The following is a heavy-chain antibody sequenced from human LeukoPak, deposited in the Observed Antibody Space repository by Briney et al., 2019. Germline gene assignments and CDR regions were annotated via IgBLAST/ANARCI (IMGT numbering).Heavy chain of an antibody. D-gene: IGHD3-22*01. CDR2: ISSSSSTI. Sequence: GGSLRLSCAASGFTFSSYSMNWVRQAPGKGLEWVSYISSSSSTIYYADSVKGRFTISRDNAKNSLYLQMNSLRAEDTAVYYCARGCDHYYDSPGAFDIWGQGTMVTVSS. V-gene: IGHV3-48*04. J-gene: IGHJ3*02. CDR3: ARGCDHYYDSPGAFDI. CDR1: GFTFSSYS.